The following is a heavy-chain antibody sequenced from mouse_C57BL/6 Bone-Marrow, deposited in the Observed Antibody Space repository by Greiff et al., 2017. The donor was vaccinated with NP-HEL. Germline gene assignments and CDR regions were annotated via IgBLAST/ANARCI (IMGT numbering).Heavy chain of an antibody. D-gene: IGHD1-1*01. Sequence: DVMLVESEGGLVQPGSSMKLSCTASGFTFSDYYMAWVRQVPEKGLEWVANINYDGSSTYYLDSLKSRFIISRDNAKNILYLQMSSLKSEDTATYYCARGYYYGSSYDWYFDVWGTGTTVTVSS. V-gene: IGHV5-16*01. CDR3: ARGYYYGSSYDWYFDV. J-gene: IGHJ1*03. CDR2: INYDGSST. CDR1: GFTFSDYY.